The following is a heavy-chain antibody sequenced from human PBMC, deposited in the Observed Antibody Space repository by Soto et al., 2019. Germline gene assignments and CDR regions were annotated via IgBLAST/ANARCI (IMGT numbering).Heavy chain of an antibody. D-gene: IGHD3-10*01. CDR1: GGTFSSYS. J-gene: IGHJ4*02. Sequence: QVQLVQSGAEVKKPGSSVKVSCKASGGTFSSYSISWVRQAPGQGLEWMGGIIPIFGTANYAQKVQGRVTSASDESTSTAYMELSSLRSEDTAVYYCALEYGSSPPYYSIGYWGQGTLVTVSS. CDR3: ALEYGSSPPYYSIGY. CDR2: IIPIFGTA. V-gene: IGHV1-69*01.